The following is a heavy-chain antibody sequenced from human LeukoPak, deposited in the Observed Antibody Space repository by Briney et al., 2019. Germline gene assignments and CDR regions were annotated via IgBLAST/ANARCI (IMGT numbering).Heavy chain of an antibody. CDR3: ARGSSMIWDAFDI. J-gene: IGHJ3*02. Sequence: SQTLSLTCTVSGGSISSGDYYWSWIRQPPGKGLEWIGYIYYSGSSSYNPSLKSRVTISVDTSKNQFSLKLSSVTAADTAVYYCARGSSMIWDAFDIWGQGTMVTVSS. CDR1: GGSISSGDYY. V-gene: IGHV4-30-4*08. D-gene: IGHD3/OR15-3a*01. CDR2: IYYSGSS.